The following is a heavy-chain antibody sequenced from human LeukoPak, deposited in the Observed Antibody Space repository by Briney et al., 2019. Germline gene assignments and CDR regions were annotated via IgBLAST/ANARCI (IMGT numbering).Heavy chain of an antibody. D-gene: IGHD3-22*01. V-gene: IGHV3-23*01. Sequence: GGSLRLSCAASGFTFSSYAMSWVRQAPGEGLEWVSAISGSGGSTYYADTVKGRFTISRDNSKNTLYLQMNTVRAEDTAVYYCAKYTVIVVVTYFDYWGQGTLATVSS. CDR1: GFTFSSYA. CDR3: AKYTVIVVVTYFDY. CDR2: ISGSGGST. J-gene: IGHJ4*02.